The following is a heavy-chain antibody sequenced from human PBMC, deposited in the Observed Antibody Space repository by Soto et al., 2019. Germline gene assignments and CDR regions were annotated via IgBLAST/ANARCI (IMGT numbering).Heavy chain of an antibody. V-gene: IGHV5-51*01. D-gene: IGHD6-19*01. CDR1: VYSFTSYW. J-gene: IGHJ3*02. CDR3: ARQGDMAATPADAFDI. Sequence: GESLKISCKGSVYSFTSYWIAWVRQMPGKGLEWMGIIYPGDSDARYSPSFAGQVTISVDKSITTAYLHWSSLEASDSAVYYCARQGDMAATPADAFDIWGQGTLVTVSS. CDR2: IYPGDSDA.